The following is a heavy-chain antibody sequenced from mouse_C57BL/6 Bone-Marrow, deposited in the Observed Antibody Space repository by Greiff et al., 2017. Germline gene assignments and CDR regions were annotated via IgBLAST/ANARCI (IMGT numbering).Heavy chain of an antibody. CDR2: INPSSGYT. Sequence: QVQLQQSGAELARPGASVKMSCKASGYTFTSYTMHWVKQRPGQGLEWIGYINPSSGYTKYNQKFKDKATLTADKSSSTAYMQLSSLTSEDSAVYYCSRDLYYSNYLYFDYWGQGTTLTVSS. D-gene: IGHD2-5*01. J-gene: IGHJ2*01. CDR3: SRDLYYSNYLYFDY. CDR1: GYTFTSYT. V-gene: IGHV1-4*01.